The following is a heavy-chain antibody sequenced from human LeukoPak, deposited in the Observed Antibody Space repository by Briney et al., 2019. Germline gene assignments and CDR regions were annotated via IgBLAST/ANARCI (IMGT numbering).Heavy chain of an antibody. D-gene: IGHD6-13*01. J-gene: IGHJ3*02. Sequence: SETLSLTCTVSGASISTYYWTWIRQPPGQGLEWIGYIYYSGSTNYNPSLKSRVTISMDTSKNHFSLKLSSVTAADTAVYYCARGIAAAGHAFDIWGQGTMVTVSS. V-gene: IGHV4-59*01. CDR3: ARGIAAAGHAFDI. CDR2: IYYSGST. CDR1: GASISTYY.